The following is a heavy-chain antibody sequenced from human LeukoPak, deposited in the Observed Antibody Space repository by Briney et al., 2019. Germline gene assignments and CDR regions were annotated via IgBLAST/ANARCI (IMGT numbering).Heavy chain of an antibody. J-gene: IGHJ6*03. CDR2: IYTSGST. CDR3: ARAITIFGVVKREGYYYMDV. CDR1: GGSISSYY. D-gene: IGHD3-3*01. V-gene: IGHV4-4*07. Sequence: SETLSLTCTVSGGSISSYYWSWIRQPAGKGLEWIGRIYTSGSTNYNPSLKSRVTMSVDTSKNQFSLKLSSVTAADTAVYYCARAITIFGVVKREGYYYMDVWGKGTTVTVSS.